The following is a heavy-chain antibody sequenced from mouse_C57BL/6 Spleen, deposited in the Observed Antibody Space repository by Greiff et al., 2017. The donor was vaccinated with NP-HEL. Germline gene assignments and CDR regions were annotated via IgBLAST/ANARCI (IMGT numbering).Heavy chain of an antibody. J-gene: IGHJ2*01. D-gene: IGHD1-1*01. CDR1: GFNITNTY. Sequence: EVQLVESVAELVRPGASVKLSCTASGFNITNTYMHWVKQRPEQGLEWIGRIDPANGNTKYAPKFQGKATITADTSSNTAYLQLSSLTSEDTAIYYCARGGSTVVAHYFDYWGQGTTLTVSS. CDR2: IDPANGNT. CDR3: ARGGSTVVAHYFDY. V-gene: IGHV14-3*01.